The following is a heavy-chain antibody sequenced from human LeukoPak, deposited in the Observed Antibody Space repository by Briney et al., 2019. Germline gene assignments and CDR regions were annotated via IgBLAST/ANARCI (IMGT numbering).Heavy chain of an antibody. CDR3: ARGYSSGWSHHNWFDP. CDR2: INPNSGGT. V-gene: IGHV1-2*02. CDR1: GYTFTCYY. D-gene: IGHD6-19*01. Sequence: SVKVSCKASGYTFTCYYMHWVRQAPGQGREWMGWINPNSGGTNYAQKFQGRVTMTRDTSITTAYMELSRLRSDDTAVYYCARGYSSGWSHHNWFDPWGQGTLVTVSS. J-gene: IGHJ5*02.